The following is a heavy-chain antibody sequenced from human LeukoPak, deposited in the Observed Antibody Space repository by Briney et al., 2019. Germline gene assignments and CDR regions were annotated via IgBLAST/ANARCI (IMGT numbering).Heavy chain of an antibody. Sequence: ASVKVSCKASGYTFTDYFLHWVRQAPGQGLEWMGWIGPNNGVTNYAQKFQGRVTMTRDTSINTAYMDQSSLRSDDTAVYYCARDIRPRVESFDYWGQGTLVTVSS. D-gene: IGHD3-3*01. J-gene: IGHJ4*02. CDR2: IGPNNGVT. CDR1: GYTFTDYF. V-gene: IGHV1-2*02. CDR3: ARDIRPRVESFDY.